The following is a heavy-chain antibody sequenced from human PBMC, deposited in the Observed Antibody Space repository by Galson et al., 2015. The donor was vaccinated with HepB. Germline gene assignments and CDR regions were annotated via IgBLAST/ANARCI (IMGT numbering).Heavy chain of an antibody. CDR1: GFTFRSYD. J-gene: IGHJ5*02. Sequence: SLRLSCAASGFTFRSYDMHWVRQAPGKGLEWVSFIGTGDDSYYADSVKGRFTVSRENAKNSTYLQMNTLRAGDTAIYYCARGAGAGWYIDSWGQGTLVTVSS. CDR3: ARGAGAGWYIDS. CDR2: IGTGDDS. V-gene: IGHV3-13*01. D-gene: IGHD6-19*01.